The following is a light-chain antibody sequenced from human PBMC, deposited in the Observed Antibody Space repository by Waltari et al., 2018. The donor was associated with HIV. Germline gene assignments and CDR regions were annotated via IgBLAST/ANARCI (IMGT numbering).Light chain of an antibody. Sequence: QSVLTQPPSASGTPGQRVTISCSGSSSNIGSNTVNWYQQRPGTAPKLLIYSNNQRPSGVPDRFSGSKSGTSASLAISGLQSEDEADYYCAAWDDSLSVHVVFGGGTRLTVL. CDR1: SSNIGSNT. J-gene: IGLJ2*01. V-gene: IGLV1-44*01. CDR2: SNN. CDR3: AAWDDSLSVHVV.